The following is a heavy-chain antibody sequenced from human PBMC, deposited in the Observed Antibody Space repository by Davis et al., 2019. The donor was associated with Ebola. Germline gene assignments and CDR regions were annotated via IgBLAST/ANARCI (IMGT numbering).Heavy chain of an antibody. J-gene: IGHJ6*02. CDR2: IYYSGST. CDR3: VGNFWSGYYYFGMDV. D-gene: IGHD3-3*01. Sequence: MPSETLSLTCTVSGGSISSYYWSWIRQPPGKGLEWIGYIYYSGSTNYNPSLKSRVTISVDTSKNQFSLKLSSVTAADTAVYYCVGNFWSGYYYFGMDVWGQGTTVTVSS. CDR1: GGSISSYY. V-gene: IGHV4-59*08.